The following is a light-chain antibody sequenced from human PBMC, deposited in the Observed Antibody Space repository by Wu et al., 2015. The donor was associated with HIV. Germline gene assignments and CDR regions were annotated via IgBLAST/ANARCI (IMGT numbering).Light chain of an antibody. CDR1: QSVGNN. V-gene: IGKV3-15*01. J-gene: IGKJ1*01. Sequence: EVVMTQSPVTLSVSPGERATLSCRASQSVGNNLAWYQQRPGQAPRLLIYGASTRAIDIPARFSGSGSGTEFTLTISSMHHSEDFAVYYCQQYNDWPRTFGQGTKVEIK. CDR3: QQYNDWPRT. CDR2: GAS.